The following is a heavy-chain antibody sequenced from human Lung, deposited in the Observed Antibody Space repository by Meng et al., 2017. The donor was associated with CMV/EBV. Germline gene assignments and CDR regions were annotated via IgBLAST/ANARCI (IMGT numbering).Heavy chain of an antibody. CDR1: GFTFSSYA. CDR2: ISYDGSNK. V-gene: IGHV3-30*04. Sequence: SCAASGFTFSSYAMHWVRQAPGKGLEWVAVISYDGSNKYYADSVKGRFTISRDNSKNTLYLQMNSLRAEDTAVYYCARDRGRFLEWLFPDYWGQGTXVTCSS. J-gene: IGHJ4*02. CDR3: ARDRGRFLEWLFPDY. D-gene: IGHD3-3*01.